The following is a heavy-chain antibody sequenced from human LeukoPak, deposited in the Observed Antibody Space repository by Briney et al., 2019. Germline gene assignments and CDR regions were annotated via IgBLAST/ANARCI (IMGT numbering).Heavy chain of an antibody. CDR3: ATDQRYAFDY. CDR2: IRTTAEGANYA. V-gene: IGHV3-48*02. CDR1: GXTFSDYS. Sequence: GGSLRLSCAASGXTFSDYSMNWVRQAPGKGLEWISNIRTTAEGANYAYYADSVKGRVTISRDDAKNTLYLHMNSLRDDDTAVYYCATDQRYAFDYWGQGILVTVSS. J-gene: IGHJ4*02. D-gene: IGHD3-9*01.